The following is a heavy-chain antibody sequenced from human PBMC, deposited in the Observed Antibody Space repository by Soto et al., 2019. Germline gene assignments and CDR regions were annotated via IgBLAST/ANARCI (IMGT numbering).Heavy chain of an antibody. CDR1: GFSFSSHS. J-gene: IGHJ4*02. CDR2: IGDSRTYI. CDR3: ARDQRYLRQGYSDY. V-gene: IGHV3-21*01. D-gene: IGHD4-4*01. Sequence: EVQLVESGGGLVKPGGSLRLSCSASGFSFSSHSLNWVRQAPGKGLEWVSSIGDSRTYIYYADSVKGRFTISRDNVRKSLFLQMNSLRAEDTAVYYCARDQRYLRQGYSDYWGQGTLVSVSS.